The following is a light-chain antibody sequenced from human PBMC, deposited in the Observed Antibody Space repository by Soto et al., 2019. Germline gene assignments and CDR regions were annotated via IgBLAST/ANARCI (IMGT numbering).Light chain of an antibody. CDR3: LQHNSYPWM. CDR2: GAS. CDR1: QTISSW. Sequence: DIQMTQSPPTLSASVGDRVTITCRASQTISSWLAWYQQKPGKAPKRLIYGASNLQSGVSSRFSGSGSGTEFTLTISSLQPEDFATYYCLQHNSYPWMFGQGTKVDIK. J-gene: IGKJ1*01. V-gene: IGKV1-5*01.